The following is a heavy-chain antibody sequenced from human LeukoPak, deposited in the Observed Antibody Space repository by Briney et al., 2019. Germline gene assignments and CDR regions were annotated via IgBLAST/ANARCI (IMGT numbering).Heavy chain of an antibody. CDR3: ARVGGGCSSTSCYPLGAFDI. Sequence: GGSLRLSCAASGFTVSSNYMSWVRQAPGKGLEWVSVIYSGGSTYYADSVKGRFTISRDNSKNTLYLQMNSLRAEDTAVYYSARVGGGCSSTSCYPLGAFDIWGQGTMVTVSS. CDR2: IYSGGST. V-gene: IGHV3-53*01. D-gene: IGHD2-2*01. J-gene: IGHJ3*02. CDR1: GFTVSSNY.